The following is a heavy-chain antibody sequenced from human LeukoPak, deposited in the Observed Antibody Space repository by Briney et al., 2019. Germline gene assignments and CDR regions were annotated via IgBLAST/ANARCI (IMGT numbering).Heavy chain of an antibody. V-gene: IGHV5-51*01. D-gene: IGHD3-22*01. CDR3: ARRSSPKTYYYDSSGHYYGY. CDR1: GYSFTSYW. Sequence: GESLKISCKGSGYSFTSYWIGWVRQMPGKGLEWMGIIYPGDSDTRYSPSFQGQVTISADKSISTAYLQWSSLKASDTAMYYCARRSSPKTYYYDSSGHYYGYWGQGTLVTVSS. J-gene: IGHJ4*02. CDR2: IYPGDSDT.